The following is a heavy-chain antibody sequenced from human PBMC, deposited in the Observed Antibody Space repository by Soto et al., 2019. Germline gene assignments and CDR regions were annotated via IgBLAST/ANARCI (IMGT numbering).Heavy chain of an antibody. D-gene: IGHD2-15*01. Sequence: GVLRLSYSASGITFRSYWMHWVRQAPGKGLVWVSRINSDGSSTSYADSVKGRFTISRDNAKNTLYLKMNSLRAEDTAVYYCARVPPEWCCFDYWGQGTLVTVSS. CDR2: INSDGSST. CDR1: GITFRSYW. CDR3: ARVPPEWCCFDY. J-gene: IGHJ4*02. V-gene: IGHV3-74*01.